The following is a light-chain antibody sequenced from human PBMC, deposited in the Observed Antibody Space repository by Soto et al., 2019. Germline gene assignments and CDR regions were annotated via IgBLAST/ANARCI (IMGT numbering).Light chain of an antibody. CDR1: SSDVGGYNY. CDR2: DVS. V-gene: IGLV2-11*01. J-gene: IGLJ1*01. Sequence: QSALTQPRSVSGSPGQSVTISCTGTSSDVGGYNYVSWFQQHPGKAPIVMIYDVSKRPSGVPDRFSGSKSGNTASLTISGLQAEDEADYYCCSYAGSPYVFGTGTKLTVL. CDR3: CSYAGSPYV.